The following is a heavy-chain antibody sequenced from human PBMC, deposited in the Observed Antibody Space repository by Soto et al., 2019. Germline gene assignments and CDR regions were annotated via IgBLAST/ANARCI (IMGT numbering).Heavy chain of an antibody. Sequence: SGGSLRLSCAASGFTFSSYWMHWVRQAPGKGLVWVSRINSDGSSTSYADSVKGRFTISRDNAKNTLYLQMNSLRAEDTAVYYCARDGYCSGGSCYYYGMDVWGQGTTVTVSS. D-gene: IGHD2-15*01. V-gene: IGHV3-74*01. CDR3: ARDGYCSGGSCYYYGMDV. CDR1: GFTFSSYW. CDR2: INSDGSST. J-gene: IGHJ6*02.